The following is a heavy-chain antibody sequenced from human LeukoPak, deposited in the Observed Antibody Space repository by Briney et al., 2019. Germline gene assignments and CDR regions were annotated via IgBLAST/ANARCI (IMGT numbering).Heavy chain of an antibody. J-gene: IGHJ4*02. Sequence: SETLSLTCTVSVGSISSSSYYWGWIRQPPGKGLEWIGSIYYSGSTYYNPSLKSRVTISVDTSKNQFSLKLSSVTAADTAVYYCARRDYYGSGSSYPFDYWGQGTLVTVSS. D-gene: IGHD3-10*01. CDR3: ARRDYYGSGSSYPFDY. V-gene: IGHV4-39*01. CDR1: VGSISSSSYY. CDR2: IYYSGST.